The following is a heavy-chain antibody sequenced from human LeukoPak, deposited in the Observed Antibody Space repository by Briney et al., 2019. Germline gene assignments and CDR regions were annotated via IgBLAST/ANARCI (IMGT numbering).Heavy chain of an antibody. D-gene: IGHD3-9*01. Sequence: GASLHISCKGSGSSFTSYWICWGRQLPGKGLEWMGIIYPGDSATRYSPSFQGQVTISADKSISTAYLQWSSLKASDTAMYYCARLYDILTGYQGEFDYWGQGTLVTVSS. CDR1: GSSFTSYW. V-gene: IGHV5-51*01. CDR2: IYPGDSAT. CDR3: ARLYDILTGYQGEFDY. J-gene: IGHJ4*02.